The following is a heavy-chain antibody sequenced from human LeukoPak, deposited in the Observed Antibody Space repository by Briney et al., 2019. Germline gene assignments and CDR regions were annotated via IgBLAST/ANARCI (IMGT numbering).Heavy chain of an antibody. CDR3: ARNRHRITIFGVVIQQFDY. Sequence: ASVKVSCKASGYTFTNYGISWVRQAPGQGLEWMGWISAFNGNTNYAQKLQGRVTMTTDTSTSTAYMELRSLRSDDTAVYYCARNRHRITIFGVVIQQFDYWGQGTLVTVSS. CDR1: GYTFTNYG. J-gene: IGHJ4*02. V-gene: IGHV1-18*01. D-gene: IGHD3-3*01. CDR2: ISAFNGNT.